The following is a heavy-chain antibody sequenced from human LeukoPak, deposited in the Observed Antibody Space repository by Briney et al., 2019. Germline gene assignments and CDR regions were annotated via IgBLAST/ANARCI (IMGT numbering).Heavy chain of an antibody. J-gene: IGHJ4*02. Sequence: GGSLRLSCAASGFTFSSYAMSWVRQAPGKGLEWVSAISGSGGSTYYADSVKGRFTISRDNSRNTLYLQMNSLRAEDTALYYCARDNYDSSGFTWCQGTLVTVSS. D-gene: IGHD3-22*01. CDR1: GFTFSSYA. CDR2: ISGSGGST. CDR3: ARDNYDSSGFT. V-gene: IGHV3-23*01.